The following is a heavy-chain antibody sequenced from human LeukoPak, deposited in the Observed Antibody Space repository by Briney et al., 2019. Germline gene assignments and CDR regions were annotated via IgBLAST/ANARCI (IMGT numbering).Heavy chain of an antibody. CDR3: AKLPRTGTLFYYFDY. J-gene: IGHJ4*02. D-gene: IGHD1-1*01. V-gene: IGHV3-23*01. Sequence: GGSLRLSCAASGFTFSSYAMSWVRQAPGKGLEWVSAISGSGGSTYYADSVKGRFTISRDNSKNTLYLQMNSLRAEDTAVHYCAKLPRTGTLFYYFDYWGQGTLVTVSS. CDR1: GFTFSSYA. CDR2: ISGSGGST.